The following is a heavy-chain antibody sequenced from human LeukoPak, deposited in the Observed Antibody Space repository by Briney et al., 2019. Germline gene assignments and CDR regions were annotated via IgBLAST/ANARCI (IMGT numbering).Heavy chain of an antibody. J-gene: IGHJ4*02. CDR2: ISTYNGNS. Sequence: GASVKVSCKASGYNFINYGISWVRQAPGQGLVWMGWISTYNGNSIYAQKFQGRVTMTTDTSTSTGYMDLRSLTSDDTAVYYCARVARTAVGIRYYFDEWGQGTLVSVSS. CDR1: GYNFINYG. CDR3: ARVARTAVGIRYYFDE. D-gene: IGHD1-14*01. V-gene: IGHV1-18*01.